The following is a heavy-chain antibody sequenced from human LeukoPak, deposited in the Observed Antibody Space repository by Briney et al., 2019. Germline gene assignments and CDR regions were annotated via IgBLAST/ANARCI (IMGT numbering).Heavy chain of an antibody. Sequence: GGCLRLSCAASGFTFSKFPIGSVRQAPGRGREWVSAISASGDVTFYADSLRGRFTLSRENSKSTLYLQMNGLGAEDTAIFYCAKSLSTSATGTGRAFHIWGQGTRVTVSS. J-gene: IGHJ3*02. CDR3: AKSLSTSATGTGRAFHI. CDR2: ISASGDVT. CDR1: GFTFSKFP. V-gene: IGHV3-23*01. D-gene: IGHD1-1*01.